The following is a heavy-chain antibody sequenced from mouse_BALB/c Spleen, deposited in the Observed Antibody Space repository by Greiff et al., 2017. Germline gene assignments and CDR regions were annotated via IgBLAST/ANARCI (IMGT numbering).Heavy chain of an antibody. V-gene: IGHV1-5*01. CDR1: GYTFTSYW. J-gene: IGHJ2*01. CDR2: IYPGNSDT. D-gene: IGHD2-9*01. CDR3: TRRAYYGYIFDY. Sequence: EVQGVESGTVLARPGASVKMSCKASGYTFTSYWMHWVKQRPGQGLEWIGAIYPGNSDTSYNQKFKGKAKLTAVTSTSTAYMELSSLTNEDSAVYYCTRRAYYGYIFDYWGQGTTLTVSS.